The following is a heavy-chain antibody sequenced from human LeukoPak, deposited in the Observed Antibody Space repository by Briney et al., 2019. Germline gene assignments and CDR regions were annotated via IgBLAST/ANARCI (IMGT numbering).Heavy chain of an antibody. D-gene: IGHD2-2*01. CDR1: GFGFSSYT. CDR3: ARDPGQLLPLDY. V-gene: IGHV3-30-3*01. CDR2: ISYDGSNK. Sequence: GGSLRLSCVGSGFGFSSYTMNWVRQAPGKGLEWVAVISYDGSNKYYADSVKGRFTISRDNSKNTLYLQMNSLRAEDTAVYYCARDPGQLLPLDYWGQGTLVTVSS. J-gene: IGHJ4*02.